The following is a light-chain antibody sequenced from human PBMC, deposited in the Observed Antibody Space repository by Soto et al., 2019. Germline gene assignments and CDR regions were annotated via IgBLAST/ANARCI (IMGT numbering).Light chain of an antibody. V-gene: IGKV2-28*01. Sequence: DIVMTQSPLYLHVTPGEPASISCRYSHSLLHSNGTIYLDWYLQKPGQSPQLLIYLGSNRASGVPDRFSGSGSGRDSTLELSSVEAEDVGVYYWMHALHTSLTFGGGLQVEIK. CDR3: MHALHTSLT. J-gene: IGKJ4*01. CDR2: LGS. CDR1: HSLLHSNGTIY.